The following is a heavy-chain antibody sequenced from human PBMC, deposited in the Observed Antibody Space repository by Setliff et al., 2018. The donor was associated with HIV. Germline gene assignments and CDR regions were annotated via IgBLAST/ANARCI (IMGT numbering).Heavy chain of an antibody. Sequence: PSETLSLTCTVSGGSISSSSYYWSRIRQPAGQGLEWIGRIYTSGSTNYNPSLKSRVTISLDKTQFSLNLRFVTAANTAVYYCARQSNYYDRTGYPTRDFDIWGQGTRVTVSS. V-gene: IGHV4-61*02. CDR3: ARQSNYYDRTGYPTRDFDI. CDR2: IYTSGST. D-gene: IGHD3-22*01. J-gene: IGHJ3*02. CDR1: GGSISSSSYY.